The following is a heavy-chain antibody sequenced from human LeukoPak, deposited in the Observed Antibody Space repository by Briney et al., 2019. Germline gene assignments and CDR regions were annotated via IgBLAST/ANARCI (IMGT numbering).Heavy chain of an antibody. Sequence: GGSLRLSCAASGFTFNKSPMNWVRQAPGKGLERISNIRDDSDGTTYADSVKGRFTISKDNAKNSLYLQINSLRAEDTAVYYCVKDLNWAFDYWGQGTLVTVSS. CDR1: GFTFNKSP. CDR2: IRDDSDGT. J-gene: IGHJ4*02. V-gene: IGHV3-48*01. CDR3: VKDLNWAFDY. D-gene: IGHD3-16*01.